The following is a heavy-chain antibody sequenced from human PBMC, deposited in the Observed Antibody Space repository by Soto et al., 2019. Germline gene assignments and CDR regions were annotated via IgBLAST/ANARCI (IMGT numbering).Heavy chain of an antibody. CDR3: ASYMVRGEYYFDY. CDR1: GFTFSDYY. CDR2: ISSSGSTI. Sequence: QVQLVESGGGLVKPGGSLRLSCAASGFTFSDYYMSWIRQAPGKGLALVSYISSSGSTIYYADSVKGRFTISRDNAKNSLYLQMNSLRAEDTAVYYCASYMVRGEYYFDYWGQGTLVTVSS. D-gene: IGHD3-10*01. J-gene: IGHJ4*02. V-gene: IGHV3-11*01.